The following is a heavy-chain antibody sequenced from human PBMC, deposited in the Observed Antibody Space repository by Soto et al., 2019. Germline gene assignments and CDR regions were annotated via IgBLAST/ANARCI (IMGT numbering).Heavy chain of an antibody. Sequence: QITLKESGPTLVKPTQTLTLTCSFSGFSLTTDGEGVGWVRQTPGEALEWLALIYWDDDERYSPSLKTRLTITKDTSKNQVVLIMTNMAPMDTATYYCAHSCNLITEDAQVGDFDSWGQGTLVTVSS. CDR2: IYWDDDE. D-gene: IGHD3-10*01. CDR1: GFSLTTDGEG. V-gene: IGHV2-5*02. CDR3: AHSCNLITEDAQVGDFDS. J-gene: IGHJ4*02.